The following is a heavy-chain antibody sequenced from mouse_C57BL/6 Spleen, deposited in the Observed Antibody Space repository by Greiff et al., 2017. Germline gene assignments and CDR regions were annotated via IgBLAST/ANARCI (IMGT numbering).Heavy chain of an antibody. J-gene: IGHJ4*01. Sequence: EVQLQQSGPELVKPGASVKISCKASGYTFTDYYMNWVKQSHGKSLEWIGDINPNNGGTSYNQKFKGKATLTVDKSSSTAYMELRSLTSEDSAVYYCARTRLLRGAMDYWGQGTSVTVSS. D-gene: IGHD2-3*01. CDR1: GYTFTDYY. CDR2: INPNNGGT. CDR3: ARTRLLRGAMDY. V-gene: IGHV1-26*01.